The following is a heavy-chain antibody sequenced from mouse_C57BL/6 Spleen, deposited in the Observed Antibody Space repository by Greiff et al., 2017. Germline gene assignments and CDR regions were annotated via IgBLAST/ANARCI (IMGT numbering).Heavy chain of an antibody. CDR3: TRAYRHSFAY. V-gene: IGHV1-15*01. J-gene: IGHJ2*01. D-gene: IGHD3-1*01. Sequence: QVQLQQSGAELVRPGASVTLSCQASGYTFTDYEMHWVKQTPVHGLEWIGAIDPETGGTAYNQKFKGKAILTADESSSTAYMELRSLTSEDSAVYYCTRAYRHSFAYWRQGTTLPVSS. CDR1: GYTFTDYE. CDR2: IDPETGGT.